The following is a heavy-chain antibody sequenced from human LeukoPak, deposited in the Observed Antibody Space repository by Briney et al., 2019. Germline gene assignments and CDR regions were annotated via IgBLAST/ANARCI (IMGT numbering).Heavy chain of an antibody. V-gene: IGHV3-33*01. Sequence: PGGSLRLSCAASGFTFSSYGMHWVRQAPGKGLEWVAVIWYDGSNKYYAGSVKGRFTISRDNSKNTLYLQMNSLRAEDTAVYYCASQNEWLGTHYFDYWGQGTLVTVSS. CDR3: ASQNEWLGTHYFDY. J-gene: IGHJ4*02. D-gene: IGHD6-19*01. CDR1: GFTFSSYG. CDR2: IWYDGSNK.